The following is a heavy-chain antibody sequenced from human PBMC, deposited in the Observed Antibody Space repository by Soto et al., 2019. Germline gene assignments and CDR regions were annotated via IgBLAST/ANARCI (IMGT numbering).Heavy chain of an antibody. V-gene: IGHV3-23*01. D-gene: IGHD3-10*01. Sequence: GGSLRLSCAASGFTFSSYAMSWVRQAPGKGLEWVSAISGSGGSTYYADSVKGRFTISRDNSKNTLYLQMNSLRAEETAVYYCATWVMWVSGSRNDYWGQGTLVTVSS. J-gene: IGHJ4*02. CDR2: ISGSGGST. CDR3: ATWVMWVSGSRNDY. CDR1: GFTFSSYA.